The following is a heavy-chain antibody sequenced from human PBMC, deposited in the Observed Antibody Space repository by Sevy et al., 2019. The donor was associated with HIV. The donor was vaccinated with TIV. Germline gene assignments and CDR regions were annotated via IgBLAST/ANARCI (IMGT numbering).Heavy chain of an antibody. D-gene: IGHD1-26*01. CDR3: ARDTGTWEYYFDS. CDR2: ITGSSNTI. CDR1: GFTFSRHS. Sequence: GGSLRLSCVASGFTFSRHSMIWVRQAPGKGLEWISFITGSSNTIYYAESVKGRFTISRDNAKNSLYLQMSSLRHEDTAVYYCARDTGTWEYYFDSWGQGTLVTVPS. V-gene: IGHV3-48*02. J-gene: IGHJ4*02.